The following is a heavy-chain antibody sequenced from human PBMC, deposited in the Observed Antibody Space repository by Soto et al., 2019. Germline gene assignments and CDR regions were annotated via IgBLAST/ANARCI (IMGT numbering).Heavy chain of an antibody. CDR2: IYYSGST. CDR3: ARQEGSMTTVTTSDY. J-gene: IGHJ4*02. V-gene: IGHV4-39*01. Sequence: SETLSLTCTVSGGSISSSSYYWGWIRQPPGKGLEWIGSIYYSGSTYYNPSLKSRVTISVDTSKNQFSLKLSSVTAADTAVYYCARQEGSMTTVTTSDYWGQGTLVTVSS. CDR1: GGSISSSSYY. D-gene: IGHD4-17*01.